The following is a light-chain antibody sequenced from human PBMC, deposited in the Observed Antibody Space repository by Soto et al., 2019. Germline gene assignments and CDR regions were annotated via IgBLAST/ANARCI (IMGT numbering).Light chain of an antibody. CDR2: SNN. Sequence: QSVLTQPPSASGTPGQRVTISCSGSSSNIGTNPVNWYQQLPGTAPKLLISSNNERPSGVPDRFSGSKSGTSASLAISGLQSGDEADYYCQSYDSSLSGVVFGGGTKLTVL. J-gene: IGLJ2*01. V-gene: IGLV1-44*01. CDR1: SSNIGTNP. CDR3: QSYDSSLSGVV.